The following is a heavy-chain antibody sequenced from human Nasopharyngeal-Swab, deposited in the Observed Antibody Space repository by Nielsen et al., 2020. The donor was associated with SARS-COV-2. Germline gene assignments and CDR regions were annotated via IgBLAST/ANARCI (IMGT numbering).Heavy chain of an antibody. CDR1: GFTFSSYW. D-gene: IGHD3-10*01. CDR2: ISSSSSYI. CDR3: ARDTRFPNWFDP. Sequence: GESLKISCAASGFTFSSYWMHWVRQAPGKGLEWVSSISSSSSYIYYADSVKGRFTISRDNAKNSLYLQMNSLRAEDTAVYYCARDTRFPNWFDPWGQETLVTVPS. V-gene: IGHV3-21*01. J-gene: IGHJ5*02.